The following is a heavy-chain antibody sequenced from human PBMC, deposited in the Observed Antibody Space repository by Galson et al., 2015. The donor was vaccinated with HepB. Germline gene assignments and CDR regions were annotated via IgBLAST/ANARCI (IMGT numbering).Heavy chain of an antibody. D-gene: IGHD3-10*01. CDR2: IVPIFGTA. CDR1: GGTFSSYA. CDR3: ARDGMVQGVIMGNYYYYYMDV. V-gene: IGHV1-69*13. J-gene: IGHJ6*03. Sequence: SVKVSCKASGGTFSSYAISWVRQAPGQGLEWMGGIVPIFGTANYAQKFQGRVTITADESTSTAYMELSSLRSEDTAVYYCARDGMVQGVIMGNYYYYYMDVWGKGTTVTVSS.